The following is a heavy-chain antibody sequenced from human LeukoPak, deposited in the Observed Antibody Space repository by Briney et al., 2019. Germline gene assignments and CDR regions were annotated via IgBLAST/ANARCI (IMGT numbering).Heavy chain of an antibody. D-gene: IGHD5-24*01. CDR2: FDPEDGET. Sequence: PGTSLRLSCAASGFTFNSYAMHWVRQAPGKGLEWMGGFDPEDGETIYAQKFQGRVTMTEDTSTDTAYMELSSLRSEDTAVYYCATDGIPTRWLQFGYWGQGTLVTVSS. J-gene: IGHJ4*02. V-gene: IGHV1-24*01. CDR3: ATDGIPTRWLQFGY. CDR1: GFTFNSYA.